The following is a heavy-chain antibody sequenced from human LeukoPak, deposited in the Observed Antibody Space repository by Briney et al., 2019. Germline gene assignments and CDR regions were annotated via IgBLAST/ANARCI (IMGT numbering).Heavy chain of an antibody. Sequence: QPGGSLRLSCAASGFTFSSYAMNWVRQAPGKGLEWVSGISDSGSGSRTYYADPVKGRFTISRDISKNTLYLQMNSLRAEDTAVYYCARDRLKWEHMTGYFDYWGQGTLVTVSS. CDR2: ISDSGSGSRT. J-gene: IGHJ4*02. D-gene: IGHD1-26*01. V-gene: IGHV3-23*01. CDR3: ARDRLKWEHMTGYFDY. CDR1: GFTFSSYA.